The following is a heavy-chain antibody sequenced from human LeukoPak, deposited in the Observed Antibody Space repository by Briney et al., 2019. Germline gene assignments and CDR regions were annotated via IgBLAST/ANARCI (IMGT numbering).Heavy chain of an antibody. CDR2: LYYGVNT. CDR1: GDSVTTTNFY. V-gene: IGHV4-39*01. CDR3: ARLRVQQLASSYYMDV. D-gene: IGHD6-13*01. J-gene: IGHJ6*03. Sequence: SETLSLTCIVSGDSVTTTNFYLGWIRQAPGKGLEWIGSLYYGVNTYYKPSLKSRVTISVDTSLNQFSLILTSVTAADTGMYYCARLRVQQLASSYYMDVWGKGTTVTVSS.